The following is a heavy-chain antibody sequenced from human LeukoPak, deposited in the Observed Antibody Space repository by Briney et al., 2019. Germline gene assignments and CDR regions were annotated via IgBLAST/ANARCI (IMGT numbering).Heavy chain of an antibody. Sequence: PGGSLRLSCAASGFTFSSYGVHWVRQAPGKGLEWGAVTSYDGTYKYYADSVKGRFTISRDNSKNTLYLQMNSLRADDTAVYYCAKDRYETGSYYFDYWGQGTLVTVSS. J-gene: IGHJ4*02. V-gene: IGHV3-30*18. CDR1: GFTFSSYG. CDR2: TSYDGTYK. CDR3: AKDRYETGSYYFDY. D-gene: IGHD1-1*01.